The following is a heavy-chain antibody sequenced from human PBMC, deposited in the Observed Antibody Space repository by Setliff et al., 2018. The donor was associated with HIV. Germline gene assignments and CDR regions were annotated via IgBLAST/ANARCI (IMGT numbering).Heavy chain of an antibody. D-gene: IGHD2-21*01. CDR2: IRSKTYGGTI. CDR3: TRVPINSYYYMDV. CDR1: EFTFGDYA. J-gene: IGHJ6*03. V-gene: IGHV3-49*04. Sequence: LRLSCTASEFTFGDYAMSWVRQPPGKGLEWVGFIRSKTYGGTIKYAASVKGRFTISRDDSKNIAYLQMNSLKAEDTAVYYCTRVPINSYYYMDVWGKGTTVTVSS.